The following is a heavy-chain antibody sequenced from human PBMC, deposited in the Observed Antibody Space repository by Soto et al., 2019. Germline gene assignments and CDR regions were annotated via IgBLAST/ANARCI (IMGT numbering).Heavy chain of an antibody. CDR1: GFTFSSYA. CDR2: ISGSGGST. D-gene: IGHD2-15*01. CDR3: AKDSDIVVVVAAYSDY. J-gene: IGHJ4*02. Sequence: GGSLRLSCAASGFTFSSYAMSWVRQAPGKGLEWVSAISGSGGSTYYADSVKGRFTISRDNSKNTLYLQMNSLRAEDTAVYYCAKDSDIVVVVAAYSDYWGQGTLVTVSS. V-gene: IGHV3-23*01.